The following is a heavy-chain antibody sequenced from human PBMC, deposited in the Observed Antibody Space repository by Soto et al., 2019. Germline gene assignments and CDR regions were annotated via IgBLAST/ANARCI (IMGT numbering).Heavy chain of an antibody. V-gene: IGHV3-30-3*01. D-gene: IGHD3-10*01. CDR1: GFTFSSYA. J-gene: IGHJ6*02. CDR3: ARERVVRGAITDYYYGMDV. Sequence: PGVSLRLSCAASGFTFSSYAMHWVRQAPGKGLEWVAVISYDGSNKYYADSVKGRFTISRDNSKNTLYLQMNSLRAEDTAVYYCARERVVRGAITDYYYGMDVWGQGTTVTVSS. CDR2: ISYDGSNK.